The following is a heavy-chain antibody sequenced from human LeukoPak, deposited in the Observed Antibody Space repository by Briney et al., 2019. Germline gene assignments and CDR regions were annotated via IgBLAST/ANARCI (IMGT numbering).Heavy chain of an antibody. Sequence: PSETLSLTCAVYGGSFSGYYWSWIRQPPGKGLEWIGEINHSGSTNYNPSLKSRVTISVDTSKNQFSLKLSSVTAADTAVYYCARGRPRHGSSSNYFDYWGQGTLVTVSS. CDR3: ARGRPRHGSSSNYFDY. CDR1: GGSFSGYY. D-gene: IGHD6-6*01. V-gene: IGHV4-34*01. J-gene: IGHJ4*02. CDR2: INHSGST.